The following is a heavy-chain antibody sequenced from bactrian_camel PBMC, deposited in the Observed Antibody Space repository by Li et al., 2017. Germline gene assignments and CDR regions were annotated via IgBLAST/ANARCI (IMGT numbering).Heavy chain of an antibody. Sequence: VQLVESGGGSVQTGGSLRLSCAADGYIGSSYRVGWFRQAPGKEREGVATYGSGGSITYADSVKGRFTISTDNAKNTVYLQMNTLKPEDTGMYYCAADLKSRGSWYFRRAADFDFWGLGTQVTVS. J-gene: IGHJ6*01. CDR2: YGSGGSI. CDR1: GYIGSSYR. D-gene: IGHD6*01. V-gene: IGHV3S53*01. CDR3: AADLKSRGSWYFRRAADFDF.